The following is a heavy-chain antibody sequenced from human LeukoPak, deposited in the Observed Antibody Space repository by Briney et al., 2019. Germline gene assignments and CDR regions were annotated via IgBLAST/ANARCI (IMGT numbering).Heavy chain of an antibody. CDR2: ISGSGGST. CDR1: GFTFSSYA. D-gene: IGHD1-26*01. Sequence: GGSLRLSCAASGFTFSSYAMSWVRQAPGKGLEWVSAISGSGGSTYYADSVRGRFTISRDNAKNTLHLQMNSLRAEDTAVYYCAKGDRQWELRYYFDYWGQGTLVTVPS. CDR3: AKGDRQWELRYYFDY. V-gene: IGHV3-23*01. J-gene: IGHJ4*02.